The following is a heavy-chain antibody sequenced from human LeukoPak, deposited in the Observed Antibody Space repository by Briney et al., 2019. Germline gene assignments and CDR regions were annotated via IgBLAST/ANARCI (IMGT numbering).Heavy chain of an antibody. J-gene: IGHJ4*02. V-gene: IGHV3-20*04. CDR2: INWNGGST. D-gene: IGHD3-22*01. CDR3: AREYYYDSSGYPGY. Sequence: GGSLRLXCAASGFTFDDHGMSWVRQAPGKGLEWVSGINWNGGSTGYADSVKGRFTISRDNAKNSLYLQMNSLRAEDTALYYCAREYYYDSSGYPGYWGQGTLVTVSS. CDR1: GFTFDDHG.